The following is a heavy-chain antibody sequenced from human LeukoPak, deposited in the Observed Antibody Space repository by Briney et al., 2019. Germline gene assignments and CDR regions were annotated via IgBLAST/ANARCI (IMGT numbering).Heavy chain of an antibody. CDR2: ISWNSGSI. Sequence: GGSLRLSCAASGFTFDDYAMHWVRQAPGKGLEWVSGISWNSGSIGYADSVKGRFTISRDNAKNSLYLQMNSLRAEDTALYYCAKDIGSGSYSAGAFDIWGQGTMVTVSS. CDR1: GFTFDDYA. D-gene: IGHD1-26*01. J-gene: IGHJ3*02. CDR3: AKDIGSGSYSAGAFDI. V-gene: IGHV3-9*01.